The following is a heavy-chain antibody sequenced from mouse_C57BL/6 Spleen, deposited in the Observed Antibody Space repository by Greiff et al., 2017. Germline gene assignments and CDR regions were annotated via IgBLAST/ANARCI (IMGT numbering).Heavy chain of an antibody. V-gene: IGHV5-6*01. Sequence: EVKLMESGGDLVKPGGSLKLSCAASGFTFSSYGMSWVRQTPDKRLEWVATISSGGSYTYSPDSVKGRITISRDNAKNTLYLQMSSLKSEDPAMYYCARQGDYARYFDVWGTGTTVTVSS. CDR1: GFTFSSYG. D-gene: IGHD2-4*01. CDR3: ARQGDYARYFDV. J-gene: IGHJ1*03. CDR2: ISSGGSYT.